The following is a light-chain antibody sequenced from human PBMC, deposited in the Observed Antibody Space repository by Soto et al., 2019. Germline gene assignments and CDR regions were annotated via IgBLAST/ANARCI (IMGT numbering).Light chain of an antibody. Sequence: IVLPKPPGALSLSPGASATLSFRASQSVSNNLTWYQQKPGQPPRLLIYGASTRATGVPGRFSGSGSGTEFTLTISSLQSEDFAVYYCQQYNDWWTFGQGTKVDIK. CDR2: GAS. J-gene: IGKJ1*01. V-gene: IGKV3-15*01. CDR1: QSVSNN. CDR3: QQYNDWWT.